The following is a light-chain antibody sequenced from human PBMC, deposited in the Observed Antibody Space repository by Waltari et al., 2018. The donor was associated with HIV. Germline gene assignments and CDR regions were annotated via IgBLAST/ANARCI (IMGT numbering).Light chain of an antibody. CDR1: SPNIPSVA. J-gene: IGLJ3*02. Sequence: QALPTHPSSAPGPPVHRLPTSCSRRSPNIPSVAVNRYQQLPATATKLLIYNNNLRPSGVPDRFSASKTCTSASLAISGLQSDDEADYYCATWDHRLNGWVFGGGTKLTVL. CDR2: NNN. CDR3: ATWDHRLNGWV. V-gene: IGLV1-44*01.